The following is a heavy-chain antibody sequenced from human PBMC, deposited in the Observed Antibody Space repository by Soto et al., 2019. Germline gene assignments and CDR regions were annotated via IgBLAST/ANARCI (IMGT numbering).Heavy chain of an antibody. CDR2: ISYDGSNK. J-gene: IGHJ6*03. Sequence: QVQLVESGGGVVQPGRSLRLSCAASGFTFSSYGMHWVRQAPGKGLEWVAVISYDGSNKYYADSVKGRFTISRDNSKNTLYLQMNSLRAEDTAVYYCAKDRRTPFMDVWGKGTTVTFSS. CDR3: AKDRRTPFMDV. V-gene: IGHV3-30*18. CDR1: GFTFSSYG.